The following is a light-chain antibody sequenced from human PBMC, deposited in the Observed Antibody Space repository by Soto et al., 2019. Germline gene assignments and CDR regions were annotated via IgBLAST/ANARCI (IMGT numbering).Light chain of an antibody. CDR1: QNINSDY. CDR2: GAS. Sequence: EIVLTQSPGTLVLSPGERATLSCRASQNINSDYLAWYQQKPGQAPRLLIYGASNRATGIPDRFSGSGSGTDFTLTISRLEPEDFAVYYCQQYGSSGTFGQGTKVDIK. V-gene: IGKV3-20*01. CDR3: QQYGSSGT. J-gene: IGKJ1*01.